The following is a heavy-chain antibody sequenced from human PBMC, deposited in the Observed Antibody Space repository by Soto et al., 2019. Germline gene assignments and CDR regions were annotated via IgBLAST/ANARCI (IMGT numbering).Heavy chain of an antibody. CDR1: GYAFTSYY. CDR3: ARGGYDILTGLLGAFDI. J-gene: IGHJ3*02. Sequence: ASVKVSCKASGYAFTSYYMHWLLQAPGQGLEWMGIINPSGGSTSYAQKFQGRVTMTRDTSTSTVYMELSSLRSEDTAVYYCARGGYDILTGLLGAFDIWGQGTMVTVSS. D-gene: IGHD3-9*01. CDR2: INPSGGST. V-gene: IGHV1-46*03.